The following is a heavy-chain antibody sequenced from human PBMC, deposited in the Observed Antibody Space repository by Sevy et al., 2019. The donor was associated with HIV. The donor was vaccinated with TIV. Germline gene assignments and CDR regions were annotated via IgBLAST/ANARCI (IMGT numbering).Heavy chain of an antibody. CDR1: VFTFSNAW. V-gene: IGHV3-15*01. J-gene: IGHJ4*02. D-gene: IGHD3-10*01. CDR3: TIYGSGATFDY. Sequence: GGSLRLSCAASVFTFSNAWMSWVRQAPGKGLEWVGRIKSKTDGGTTDYAAPVKGRFTISRDDSKNTLYLQMNSLKTEDTAVYYCTIYGSGATFDYWGQGTLVTVSS. CDR2: IKSKTDGGTT.